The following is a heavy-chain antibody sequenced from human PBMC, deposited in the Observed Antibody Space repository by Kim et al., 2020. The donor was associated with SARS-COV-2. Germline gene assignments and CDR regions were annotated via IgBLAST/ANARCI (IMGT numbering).Heavy chain of an antibody. CDR3: ARDAGCTGGVCPWASYYYYMDV. D-gene: IGHD2-8*02. CDR2: IIPIFGTA. J-gene: IGHJ6*03. CDR1: GGTFSSYA. V-gene: IGHV1-69*13. Sequence: SVKVSCKASGGTFSSYAISWVRQAPGQGLEWMGGIIPIFGTANYAQKFQGRVTITADESTSTAYMELSSLRSEDTAVYYCARDAGCTGGVCPWASYYYYMDVWGKGTTVTVSS.